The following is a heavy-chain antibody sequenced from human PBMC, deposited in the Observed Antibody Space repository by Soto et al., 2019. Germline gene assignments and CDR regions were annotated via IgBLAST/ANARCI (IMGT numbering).Heavy chain of an antibody. D-gene: IGHD2-2*01. CDR1: GDSVSSNSAA. J-gene: IGHJ5*02. CDR3: ARDEQRGYCSSTSCWNWFDP. Sequence: SQTLSLTCAISGDSVSSNSAAWNWIRQSPSRGLEWLGRTYYRSKWYNDYAVSVKSRITINPDTSKNQFSLQLNSVTPEDTAVYYCARDEQRGYCSSTSCWNWFDPWGQGTLVTVSS. CDR2: TYYRSKWYN. V-gene: IGHV6-1*01.